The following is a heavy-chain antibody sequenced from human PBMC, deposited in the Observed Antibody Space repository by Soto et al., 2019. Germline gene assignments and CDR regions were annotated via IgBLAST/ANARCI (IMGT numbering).Heavy chain of an antibody. D-gene: IGHD3-22*01. V-gene: IGHV2-5*02. CDR1: GFSLSTSRVG. CDR3: AHRVTYYYDSSGYYYEYFQH. CDR2: IYWDDDK. J-gene: IGHJ1*01. Sequence: QITLKESGPTLVKPTQTLTLTCTFSGFSLSTSRVGVGWIRQPPGKALEWLALIYWDDDKRYSPSLKSRLTITKDTSKNLVVLTMTNMDPVDTATYYCAHRVTYYYDSSGYYYEYFQHWGQGTLVTVSS.